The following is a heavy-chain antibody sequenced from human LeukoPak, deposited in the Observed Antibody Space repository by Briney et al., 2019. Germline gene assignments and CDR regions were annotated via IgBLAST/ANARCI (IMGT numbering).Heavy chain of an antibody. J-gene: IGHJ4*02. D-gene: IGHD5-12*01. CDR3: ASMGGYINGLQFDY. CDR2: IIPIFGTA. V-gene: IGHV1-69*13. Sequence: SVKVSCKASGGTFSSYAISWVRQAPGQGLEWMGGIIPIFGTANYAQKFQGRVTITADESTSTAYMELSSLRSEDTAVYYCASMGGYINGLQFDYWGQGTLVTVSS. CDR1: GGTFSSYA.